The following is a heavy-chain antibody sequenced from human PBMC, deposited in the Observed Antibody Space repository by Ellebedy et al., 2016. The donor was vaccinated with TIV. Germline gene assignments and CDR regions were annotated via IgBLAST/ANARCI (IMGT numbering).Heavy chain of an antibody. CDR2: INPKSGGT. V-gene: IGHV1-2*02. CDR3: ARESVAGSDF. Sequence: ASVKVSCXASGFIFTSYGINWVRQAPGQGLEWMGWINPKSGGTKYAQKFQGRVTMTRDTAISTAYMELSRLRSDDTAIYYCARESVAGSDFWGQGTLVTVSS. D-gene: IGHD6-19*01. CDR1: GFIFTSYG. J-gene: IGHJ4*02.